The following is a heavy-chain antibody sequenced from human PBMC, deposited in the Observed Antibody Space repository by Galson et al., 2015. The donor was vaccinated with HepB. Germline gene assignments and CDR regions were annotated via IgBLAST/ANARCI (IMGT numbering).Heavy chain of an antibody. J-gene: IGHJ4*02. V-gene: IGHV3-23*01. CDR1: GFTFSTYA. CDR2: ISGTGGTA. D-gene: IGHD3-22*01. Sequence: SLRLSCAVSGFTFSTYAMSWVRQAPGKGLEWVSTISGTGGTAYYADSVKGRFTISRDNSKNTLYLQMNSLRAEDTAVYYCAKTPTYHYDTSGPWYFDYWGQGTLVTVSS. CDR3: AKTPTYHYDTSGPWYFDY.